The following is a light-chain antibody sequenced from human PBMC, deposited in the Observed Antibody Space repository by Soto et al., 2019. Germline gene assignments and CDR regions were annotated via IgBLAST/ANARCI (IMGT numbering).Light chain of an antibody. J-gene: IGKJ2*01. CDR1: QSLSSY. CDR2: GAS. V-gene: IGKV3-20*01. Sequence: EIVLTQSPGTLSLSPGERATLSCRASQSLSSYLAWYQQKPGKAPRLLIYGASSRATGIPDRFSGSGSGTDFTLTISRLEPEDFAGYYCRQYGSSPSYTFGQGTKLEI. CDR3: RQYGSSPSYT.